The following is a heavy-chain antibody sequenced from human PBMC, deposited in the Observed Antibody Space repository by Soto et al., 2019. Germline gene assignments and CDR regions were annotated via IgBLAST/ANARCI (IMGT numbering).Heavy chain of an antibody. V-gene: IGHV3-11*01. CDR3: AIDIGYYASSGYFDY. J-gene: IGHJ4*02. Sequence: GWSLRLSCAASGFTFSDYYMSWIRQAPGKGLGWVSYIDSSGSIIYYADSVKGRFTISRDNAKKSLYLQMNSLRAEDKAVYYSAIDIGYYASSGYFDYWGQGHLVSVPA. CDR1: GFTFSDYY. CDR2: IDSSGSII. D-gene: IGHD3-22*01.